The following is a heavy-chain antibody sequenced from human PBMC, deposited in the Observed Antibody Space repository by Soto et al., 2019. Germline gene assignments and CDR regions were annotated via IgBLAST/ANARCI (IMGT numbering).Heavy chain of an antibody. J-gene: IGHJ6*03. D-gene: IGHD2-2*01. Sequence: QVQLQESGPGLVRPSETLSLTCTVSGGSFSSYYWTWIRQSPGKGLEWLGYIYYRGSTDYNPSLRGRLAISIDTSKNQFSLRLNSMTAADTAVYYCAGRDCSGTNCYYLDYYYMDVWGKGTTVTVSS. CDR3: AGRDCSGTNCYYLDYYYMDV. V-gene: IGHV4-59*08. CDR2: IYYRGST. CDR1: GGSFSSYY.